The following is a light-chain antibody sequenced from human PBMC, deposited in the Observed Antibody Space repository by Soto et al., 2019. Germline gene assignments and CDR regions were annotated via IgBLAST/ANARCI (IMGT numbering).Light chain of an antibody. J-gene: IGLJ1*01. CDR1: NIGSKS. Sequence: SYELTQAPSVSVAPGQTARIGGGGANIGSKSVHWYKQRQGQAPVLVVYADSDRPSGIPERFSGSNPGNTATLTISRVEAGDEADYYCQVWDYDTDHFVFGPGTKLTVL. CDR2: ADS. V-gene: IGLV3-21*02. CDR3: QVWDYDTDHFV.